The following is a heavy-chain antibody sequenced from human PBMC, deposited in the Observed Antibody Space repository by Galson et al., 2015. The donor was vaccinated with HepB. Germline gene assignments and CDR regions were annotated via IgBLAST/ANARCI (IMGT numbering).Heavy chain of an antibody. V-gene: IGHV6-1*01. J-gene: IGHJ2*01. CDR1: GDSVSSNSAA. D-gene: IGHD5-24*01. Sequence: CAISGDSVSSNSAAWNWIRQSPSRGLEWLGRTYYRSKWRNDYAVSVKSRITINPDTSKNQFSLQLNSVTPEDTALYYCARWLHREVYFDLWGRGTLVTVSS. CDR2: TYYRSKWRN. CDR3: ARWLHREVYFDL.